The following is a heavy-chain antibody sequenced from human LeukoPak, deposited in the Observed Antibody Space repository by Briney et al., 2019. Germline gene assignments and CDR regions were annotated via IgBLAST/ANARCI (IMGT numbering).Heavy chain of an antibody. CDR1: GDSISSYN. D-gene: IGHD6-19*01. J-gene: IGHJ3*02. CDR3: ARHWNIAVAGFYAFDI. V-gene: IGHV4-59*08. CDR2: IYYSVST. Sequence: SETLSLTCTDPGDSISSYNWSWIRQPPGKGLERIGYIYYSVSTNYNPSLKSRVSISVDTSKNQFSLKLSSVTAADTALYYCARHWNIAVAGFYAFDIWGQGTMVTVSS.